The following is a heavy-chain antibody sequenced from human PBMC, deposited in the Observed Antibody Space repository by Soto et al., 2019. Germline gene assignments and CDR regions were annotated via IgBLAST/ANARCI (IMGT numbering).Heavy chain of an antibody. CDR3: ARDKPSYYGMDV. CDR1: GGSISSGGYY. Sequence: KTSETLSLTCTVSGGSISSGGYYWSWIRQHPGKGLEWIGYIYYSGSTYYNPSLKSRVTISVDTSKNQFSLKLSSVTAADTAVYYCARDKPSYYGMDVWGQGTTVTVSS. J-gene: IGHJ6*02. V-gene: IGHV4-31*03. CDR2: IYYSGST.